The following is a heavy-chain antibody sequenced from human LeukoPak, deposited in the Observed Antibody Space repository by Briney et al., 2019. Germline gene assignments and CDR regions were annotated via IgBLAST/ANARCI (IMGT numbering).Heavy chain of an antibody. CDR3: ARANYDSSGYYRSFDY. J-gene: IGHJ4*02. CDR2: ISAYNGNT. D-gene: IGHD3-22*01. V-gene: IGHV1-18*01. CDR1: GYTFSSYG. Sequence: GASVKVSCKASGYTFSSYGISWVRQAPGQGLEWMGWISAYNGNTNYAQRLQGSVTMTTDTSTSTAYMELRSLRSDDTAVYYCARANYDSSGYYRSFDYWGQGTLVTVSS.